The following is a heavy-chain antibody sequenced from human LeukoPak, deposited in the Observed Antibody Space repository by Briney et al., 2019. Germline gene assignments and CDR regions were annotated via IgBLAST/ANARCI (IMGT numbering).Heavy chain of an antibody. CDR3: AKGGGLYCSGGSCYSLYFGY. V-gene: IGHV3-30*18. Sequence: PGGSLRLSCAASGFTFSSYGMHWVRQAPGKGLEWVVVISYDGSNKYYADSVKGRFTISRDNSKNTLYLQMNSLRAEDTAVYYCAKGGGLYCSGGSCYSLYFGYWGQGTLVTVSS. J-gene: IGHJ4*02. CDR2: ISYDGSNK. CDR1: GFTFSSYG. D-gene: IGHD2-15*01.